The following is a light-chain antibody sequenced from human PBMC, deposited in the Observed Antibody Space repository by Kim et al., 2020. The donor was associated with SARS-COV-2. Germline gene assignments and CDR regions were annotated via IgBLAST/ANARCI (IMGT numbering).Light chain of an antibody. CDR1: SLRSYY. V-gene: IGLV3-19*01. CDR2: GKN. Sequence: SSELTQDHAVSVALGQTVRITCQGDSLRSYYASWYQQKPGQAPVLVIYGKNNRPSGIPDRFSGSSSGNTASLTITGAQAEDEADYYCNSRDSSGNQLWVF. J-gene: IGLJ3*02. CDR3: NSRDSSGNQLWV.